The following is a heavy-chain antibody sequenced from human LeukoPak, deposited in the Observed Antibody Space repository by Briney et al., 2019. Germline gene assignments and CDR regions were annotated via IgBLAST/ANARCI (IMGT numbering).Heavy chain of an antibody. CDR3: ARLRRQYYDYVWGSYRLYYFDY. CDR1: GGSISSYY. J-gene: IGHJ4*02. CDR2: IYYSGST. Sequence: SETLSLTCTVSGGSISSYYWSWIRQPPGKGLEWIGYIYYSGSTNYNPSLKSRVTISVDTSKNQFSLKLSSVTAADTAVYYCARLRRQYYDYVWGSYRLYYFDYWGQGTLVTVSS. V-gene: IGHV4-59*12. D-gene: IGHD3-16*02.